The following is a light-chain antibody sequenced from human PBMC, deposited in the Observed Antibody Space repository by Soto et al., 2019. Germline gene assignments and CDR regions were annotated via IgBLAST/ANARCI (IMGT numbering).Light chain of an antibody. J-gene: IGKJ1*01. CDR2: AAS. V-gene: IGKV1-27*01. CDR1: QGISNY. Sequence: DIQMTQSPSSLSVSVGDRVTITCRASQGISNYLAWYQQKPGKVPKLLIYAASTLQSGVPSRFSGSGSGTDFTLTISSLQPEDVATYYCQKYRVFGQGTKVEIK. CDR3: QKYRV.